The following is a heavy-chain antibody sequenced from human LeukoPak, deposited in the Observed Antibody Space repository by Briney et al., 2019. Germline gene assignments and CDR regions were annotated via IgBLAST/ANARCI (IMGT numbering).Heavy chain of an antibody. D-gene: IGHD5-24*01. Sequence: GRSLRLSCAASGFTFSSYSMNWVRQAPGKRLEWVSSISSSSSYIYYADSVKGRFTISRDNAKNSLYLQMNSLRAEDTAVYYCASVRDGYNYYYWGQGTLVTVSS. J-gene: IGHJ4*02. V-gene: IGHV3-21*01. CDR2: ISSSSSYI. CDR1: GFTFSSYS. CDR3: ASVRDGYNYYY.